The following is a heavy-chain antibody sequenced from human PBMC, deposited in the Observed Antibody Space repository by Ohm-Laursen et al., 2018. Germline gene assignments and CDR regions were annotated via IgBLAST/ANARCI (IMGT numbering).Heavy chain of an antibody. J-gene: IGHJ4*02. CDR2: IYYSGST. Sequence: SETLSLTCPVSGGSISSYYWSWIRQPPGKGLEWIGYIYYSGSTYYNPSLKSRVTISVDTSKNQFSLKLSSVTAADTAVYYCAREGEAAAGIGYWGQGTLVTVSS. D-gene: IGHD6-13*01. V-gene: IGHV4-59*06. CDR3: AREGEAAAGIGY. CDR1: GGSISSYY.